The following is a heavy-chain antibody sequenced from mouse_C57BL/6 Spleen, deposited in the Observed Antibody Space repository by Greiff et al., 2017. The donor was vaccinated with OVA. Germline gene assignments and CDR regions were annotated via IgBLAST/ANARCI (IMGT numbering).Heavy chain of an antibody. CDR2: ISYDGSN. D-gene: IGHD2-5*01. Sequence: EVQLQQSGPGLVKPSQSLSLTCSVTGYSITSGYYWNWIRQFPGNKLEWMGYISYDGSNNYNPSLKNRISITRDTSKNQFFLKLNSVTTEDTATYYCARDNYSNYNYAMDYWCQGTSVTVSS. CDR3: ARDNYSNYNYAMDY. J-gene: IGHJ4*01. V-gene: IGHV3-6*01. CDR1: GYSITSGYY.